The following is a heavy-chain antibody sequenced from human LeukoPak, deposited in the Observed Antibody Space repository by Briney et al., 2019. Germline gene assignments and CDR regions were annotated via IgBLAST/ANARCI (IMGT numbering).Heavy chain of an antibody. Sequence: GRSLRLSCAASGFTFSSYAMHWVRQAPGKGLDWVAVISYDGSNKYYADSVKGRFTISRDNSKNTLYLQMNSLRAEDTAVYYCAASGQQLGDYWGQGTLVTVSS. J-gene: IGHJ4*02. V-gene: IGHV3-30*04. CDR2: ISYDGSNK. CDR1: GFTFSSYA. D-gene: IGHD6-13*01. CDR3: AASGQQLGDY.